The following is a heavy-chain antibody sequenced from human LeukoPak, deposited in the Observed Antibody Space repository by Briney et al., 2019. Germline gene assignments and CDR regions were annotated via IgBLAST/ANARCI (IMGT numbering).Heavy chain of an antibody. CDR2: IKQDGSEK. D-gene: IGHD1-1*01. J-gene: IGHJ3*02. V-gene: IGHV3-7*03. CDR3: AKRLEIGHFAFDI. Sequence: GGSLRLSCDTSGFTFRVFWMSWVRQAPGKGLEWVATIKQDGSEKYYLDSVKGRFTISRDNAQNSLSVQMNRLRAEDTAVYYCAKRLEIGHFAFDIWGQGTMVTVSS. CDR1: GFTFRVFW.